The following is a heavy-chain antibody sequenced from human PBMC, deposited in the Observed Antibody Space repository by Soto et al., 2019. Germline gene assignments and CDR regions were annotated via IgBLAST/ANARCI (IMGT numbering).Heavy chain of an antibody. CDR3: ARALTGYYPSVLWYRAFDI. CDR1: GWSFSGYY. D-gene: IGHD3-9*01. V-gene: IGHV4-34*01. J-gene: IGHJ3*02. CDR2: INHSGST. Sequence: ASETQSLTCAVYGWSFSGYYWSWIRQPPGKGVEWIGEINHSGSTNYNPSLKSRVTISVDTSKNQFSLKLSSVTAADTAVYYCARALTGYYPSVLWYRAFDIWGQGTMVTVSS.